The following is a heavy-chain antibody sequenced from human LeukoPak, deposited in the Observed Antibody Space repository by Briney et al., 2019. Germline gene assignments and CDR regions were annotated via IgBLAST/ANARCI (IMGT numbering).Heavy chain of an antibody. Sequence: SETLSLTCAVYGGSFSGYYWSWIRQPPGKGLEWIGYIYYSGSTNYNPSLKSRVTISVDTSKNQFSLKLSSVTAADTAVYYCARDRGDAMALDYWGQGTLVTVSS. CDR1: GGSFSGYY. V-gene: IGHV4-59*01. CDR2: IYYSGST. D-gene: IGHD5-18*01. J-gene: IGHJ4*02. CDR3: ARDRGDAMALDY.